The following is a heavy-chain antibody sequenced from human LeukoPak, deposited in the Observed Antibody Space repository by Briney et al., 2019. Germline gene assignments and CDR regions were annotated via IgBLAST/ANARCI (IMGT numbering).Heavy chain of an antibody. D-gene: IGHD3-9*01. V-gene: IGHV3-15*01. CDR1: GFTFSNAW. J-gene: IGHJ4*02. CDR3: TTDGGVLRYFDWLFVFDY. Sequence: GGSLRLSCAASGFTFSNAWMSWVRQAPGKGLEWVGRIKSKTDGGTTDYAAPVKGRFTISRDDSKNTLYLQMNSLKTEDTAVYYCTTDGGVLRYFDWLFVFDYWGQGTLVTVSS. CDR2: IKSKTDGGTT.